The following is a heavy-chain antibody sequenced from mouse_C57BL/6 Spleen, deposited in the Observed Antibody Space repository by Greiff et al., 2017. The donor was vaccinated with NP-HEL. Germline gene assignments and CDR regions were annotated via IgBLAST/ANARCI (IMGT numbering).Heavy chain of an antibody. CDR1: GFSLTSYG. J-gene: IGHJ4*01. V-gene: IGHV2-2*01. D-gene: IGHD2-4*01. CDR3: ARMIYYDYDGGAMDY. CDR2: IWSGGST. Sequence: QVQLKESGPGLVQPSQSLSITCTVSGFSLTSYGVHWVRQSPGKGLEWLGVIWSGGSTDYNAAFISRLSISKDNSKSQVFFKMNSLQADDTAIYYCARMIYYDYDGGAMDYWGQGTSVTVSS.